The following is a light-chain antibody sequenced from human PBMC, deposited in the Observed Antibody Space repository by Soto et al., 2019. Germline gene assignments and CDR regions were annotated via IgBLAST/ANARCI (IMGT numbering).Light chain of an antibody. CDR2: DVS. J-gene: IGLJ1*01. V-gene: IGLV2-14*03. CDR3: SSYTSSYTYV. Sequence: QSALTQPASVSGSPGQSVTISCAGTSSDVGGYNFVSWYQQHPGKAPQLMIYDVSSRPSGVSNRFSGSKSGNTASLTIPGLQAEDEADYYCSSYTSSYTYVFGTGTKLTVL. CDR1: SSDVGGYNF.